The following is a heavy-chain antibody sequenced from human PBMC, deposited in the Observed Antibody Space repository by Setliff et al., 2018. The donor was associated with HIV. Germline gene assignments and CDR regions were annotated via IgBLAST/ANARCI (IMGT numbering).Heavy chain of an antibody. CDR1: GFMFSDYW. Sequence: QSGGSLRLSCAGSGFMFSDYWLHWVRQAPGKGLEWVADIKDDESEKYYVDSVRGRFTISRDNARNSLHLQINSLRAEDTAVYYCVRDTMYAFDIWGQGTMVTVSS. V-gene: IGHV3-7*01. CDR3: VRDTMYAFDI. CDR2: IKDDESEK. J-gene: IGHJ3*02.